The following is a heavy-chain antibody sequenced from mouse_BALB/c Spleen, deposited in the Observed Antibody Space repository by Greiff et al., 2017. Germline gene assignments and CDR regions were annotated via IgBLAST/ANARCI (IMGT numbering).Heavy chain of an antibody. CDR1: GYTFTSYW. CDR2: IYPGNSDT. J-gene: IGHJ2*01. CDR3: TREGYGDYDGFDY. D-gene: IGHD2-4*01. V-gene: IGHV1-5*01. Sequence: EVQLQQSGTVLARPGASVKMSCKASGYTFTSYWMHWVKQRPGQGLEWIGAIYPGNSDTSYNQKFKGKAKLTAVTSTSTAYMELSSLTNEDSAVYYCTREGYGDYDGFDYWGQGTTLTVSS.